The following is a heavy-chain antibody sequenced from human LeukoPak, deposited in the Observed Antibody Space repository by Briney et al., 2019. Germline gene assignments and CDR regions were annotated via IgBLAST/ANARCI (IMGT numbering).Heavy chain of an antibody. Sequence: KSSETLSLTCTVSGGSISSYYWSWIRQPPGKGLEWIGYIYYSGSTNYNPSLKSRVTISVDTSKNQFSLKLSSVTAADTAVYYCARVAGLNSSGWYRANWFDPWGQGTLVTVPS. CDR3: ARVAGLNSSGWYRANWFDP. J-gene: IGHJ5*02. V-gene: IGHV4-59*01. D-gene: IGHD6-19*01. CDR1: GGSISSYY. CDR2: IYYSGST.